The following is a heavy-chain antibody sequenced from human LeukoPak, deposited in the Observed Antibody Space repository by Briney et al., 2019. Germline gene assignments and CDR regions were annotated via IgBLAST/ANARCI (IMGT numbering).Heavy chain of an antibody. CDR1: GYTFTGYY. Sequence: ASVKVSCKASGYTFTGYYMHWVRQAPGQGLEWMGRINPNSGGTNYAQKFQGRVTMTRDTSISTAYMELSRLRSDDTAVYYCAKSSCYDSSGYYREYYFDYWGQGTLVTVSS. D-gene: IGHD3-22*01. CDR2: INPNSGGT. CDR3: AKSSCYDSSGYYREYYFDY. J-gene: IGHJ4*02. V-gene: IGHV1-2*06.